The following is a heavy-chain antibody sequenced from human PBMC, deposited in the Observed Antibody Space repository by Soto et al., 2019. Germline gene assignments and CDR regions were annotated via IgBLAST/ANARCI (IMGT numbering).Heavy chain of an antibody. Sequence: ESGGGVVQPGRSLRLSCAASGFTFSSYAMHWVRQAPGKGLEWVAVISYDGSNKYYADSVKGRFTISRDNSKNTLYLQMNSLRAEDTAVYYCAREYSSSWYYFDSWGQGTLVTVSS. J-gene: IGHJ4*02. CDR3: AREYSSSWYYFDS. CDR1: GFTFSSYA. D-gene: IGHD6-13*01. V-gene: IGHV3-30-3*01. CDR2: ISYDGSNK.